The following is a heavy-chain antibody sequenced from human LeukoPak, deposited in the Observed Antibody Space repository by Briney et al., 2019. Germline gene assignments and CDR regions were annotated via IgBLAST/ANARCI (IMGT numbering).Heavy chain of an antibody. V-gene: IGHV3-15*01. CDR1: GFTFSNAW. D-gene: IGHD3-10*01. J-gene: IGHJ4*02. CDR2: IKSKADGGTT. Sequence: GGSLRLSCAASGFTFSNAWMSWVRQAPGKGLEWVGRIKSKADGGTTDYAAPVKGRFTISRDDSKNTLYLQMNSLKTEDTAVYYCTTATRYGSGIYYWGQGTLVTVSS. CDR3: TTATRYGSGIYY.